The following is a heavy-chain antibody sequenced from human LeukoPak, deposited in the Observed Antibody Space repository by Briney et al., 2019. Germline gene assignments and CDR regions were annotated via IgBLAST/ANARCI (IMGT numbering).Heavy chain of an antibody. Sequence: PSETLSLTCTVSGGSISSYYWSWIRQPPGKGLEWIGYIYYSGSTDYNPSLKSRVAISVDTSKNQFSLKLSSVTAADTAVYYCARGRDHYDSSGAFDYWGQGALVTVSS. J-gene: IGHJ4*02. V-gene: IGHV4-59*01. D-gene: IGHD3-22*01. CDR2: IYYSGST. CDR1: GGSISSYY. CDR3: ARGRDHYDSSGAFDY.